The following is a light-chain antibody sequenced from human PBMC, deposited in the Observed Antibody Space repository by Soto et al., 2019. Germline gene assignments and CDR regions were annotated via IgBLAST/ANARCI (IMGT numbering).Light chain of an antibody. Sequence: EIVMTQSPATLSVSPGERASLSCRASQSVSTNSAWYQQRPGQAPRLLIYHASTRATGIPARFSGSGSGTQCPLTISGLQSEDFAVYYCQQHNKWPLYTFGQGTKLQIK. V-gene: IGKV3-15*01. CDR3: QQHNKWPLYT. J-gene: IGKJ2*01. CDR2: HAS. CDR1: QSVSTN.